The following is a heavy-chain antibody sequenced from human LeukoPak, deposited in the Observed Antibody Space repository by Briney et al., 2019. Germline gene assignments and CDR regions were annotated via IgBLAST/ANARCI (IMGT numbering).Heavy chain of an antibody. Sequence: GASVKVSCKASGDTFSRYAISWVRQAPGQGLEWMGWINPNSGGTNYAQKFQGRVTMTRDTSISTAYMELSRLRSDDTAVYYCARAIAAAGYYYYYYMDVWGKGTTVTVSS. J-gene: IGHJ6*03. CDR1: GDTFSRYA. V-gene: IGHV1-2*02. D-gene: IGHD6-13*01. CDR2: INPNSGGT. CDR3: ARAIAAAGYYYYYYMDV.